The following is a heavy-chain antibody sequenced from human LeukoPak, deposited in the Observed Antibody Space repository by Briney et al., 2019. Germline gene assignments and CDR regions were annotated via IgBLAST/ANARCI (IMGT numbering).Heavy chain of an antibody. V-gene: IGHV3-33*06. Sequence: GGSLRLSCAASGFTFSSYGMHWVRQAPGKGLEWVAVIWYDGSNKYYADSGKGRFTISRDNSKNTLYLQMNSLRAEDTAAYYCAKEDYGDHTGYNWFDPWGQGTLVTVSS. CDR3: AKEDYGDHTGYNWFDP. J-gene: IGHJ5*02. D-gene: IGHD4-17*01. CDR2: IWYDGSNK. CDR1: GFTFSSYG.